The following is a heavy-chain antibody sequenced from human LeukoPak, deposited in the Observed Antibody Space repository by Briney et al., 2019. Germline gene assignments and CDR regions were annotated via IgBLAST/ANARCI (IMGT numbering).Heavy chain of an antibody. CDR2: ISYGGSNK. Sequence: PGGSLRLSCVASGFTFSNYAMHWVRQAPGKGLEWVAVISYGGSNKYYADSVKGRFTISRDNSKNTLYLQMISLRAEDTAVYYCAREAQEGYYYYMDVWGKGTTVTVSS. V-gene: IGHV3-30*04. J-gene: IGHJ6*03. CDR1: GFTFSNYA. CDR3: AREAQEGYYYYMDV.